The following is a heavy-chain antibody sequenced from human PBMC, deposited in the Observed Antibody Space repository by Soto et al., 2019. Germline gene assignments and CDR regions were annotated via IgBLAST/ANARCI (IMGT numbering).Heavy chain of an antibody. J-gene: IGHJ4*01. CDR1: GYSIGRGYY. Sequence: PSETLSLTCIVSGYSIGRGYYWGWVRQAPGEGLEWLGSVYHNGIMFHNPSFQSRVTITVDTSKNQFSLNLRSVTAADTAVYYCAALWFGELAFDYWGHGILVTVSS. D-gene: IGHD3-10*01. CDR2: VYHNGIM. V-gene: IGHV4-38-2*02. CDR3: AALWFGELAFDY.